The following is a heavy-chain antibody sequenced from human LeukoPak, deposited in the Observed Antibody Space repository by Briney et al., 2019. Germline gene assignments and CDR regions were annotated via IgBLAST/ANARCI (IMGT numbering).Heavy chain of an antibody. CDR3: ARACSGGSCYSGWFDP. D-gene: IGHD2-15*01. Sequence: SETLSFTCTVSGGSISSGDYYWSWIRQPPGKGLEWIGYIYYSGSTYYNPSLKSRVTISVDTSKNQFSLKLSSVTAADTAVYYCARACSGGSCYSGWFDPWGQGTLVTVSS. J-gene: IGHJ5*02. CDR1: GGSISSGDYY. V-gene: IGHV4-30-4*01. CDR2: IYYSGST.